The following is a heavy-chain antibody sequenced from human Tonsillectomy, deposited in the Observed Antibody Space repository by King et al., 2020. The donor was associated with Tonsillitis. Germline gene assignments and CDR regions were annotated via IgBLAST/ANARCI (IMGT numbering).Heavy chain of an antibody. D-gene: IGHD2-15*01. CDR2: ISSSSSTI. Sequence: VQLVESGGGLVQPGGSLRLSCAASGFTFSSYSMNWVRQAPGKGLEWVSYISSSSSTIYYADSVKGRFTISRDNAKNSLYLQMNSLRAEDTAVYYCARDVGDIVVVVAATGFDYWGQGTLVTVSS. V-gene: IGHV3-48*01. CDR1: GFTFSSYS. CDR3: ARDVGDIVVVVAATGFDY. J-gene: IGHJ4*02.